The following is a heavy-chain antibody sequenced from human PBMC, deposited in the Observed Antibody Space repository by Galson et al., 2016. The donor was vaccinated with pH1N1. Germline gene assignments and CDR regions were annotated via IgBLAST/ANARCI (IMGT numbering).Heavy chain of an antibody. CDR1: GFTFSSNW. CDR3: ARDALDYYDSSGYYFDY. V-gene: IGHV3-7*01. Sequence: SLRLSCAASGFTFSSNWMSWVRQAPGKGLEWVASIDQDGSQKYSVGSVKGRFTITRDNAKDSLYLQMHSLRAEDTAVYYCARDALDYYDSSGYYFDYWGQGTLVTVSS. J-gene: IGHJ4*02. CDR2: IDQDGSQK. D-gene: IGHD3-22*01.